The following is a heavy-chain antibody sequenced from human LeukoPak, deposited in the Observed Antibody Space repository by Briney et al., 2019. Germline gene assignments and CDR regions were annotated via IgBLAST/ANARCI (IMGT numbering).Heavy chain of an antibody. J-gene: IGHJ6*02. Sequence: PGGSLRLSCTASGFTFSSYAMHWVRQAPGKGLEYVSAISSNGGSTYYANSVKGRFTISRDDSKSIAYLQMNSLKTEDTAVYYCTRDNGSGRTAYYGMDVWGQGTTVTVSS. V-gene: IGHV3-64*01. CDR3: TRDNGSGRTAYYGMDV. CDR2: ISSNGGST. D-gene: IGHD3-10*01. CDR1: GFTFSSYA.